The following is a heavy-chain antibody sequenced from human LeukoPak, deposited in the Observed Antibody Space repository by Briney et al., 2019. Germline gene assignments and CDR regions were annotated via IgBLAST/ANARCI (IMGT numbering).Heavy chain of an antibody. Sequence: GGSLRLSCAASGFTFSSYAMSWVRQAPGKGLEWVSLIYSGGATYYADSVKGRFTVSRDNSKNTLYLHMNNLRPEDTAVYYCARYVSPYYFDYWGQGTLVTVSS. D-gene: IGHD3-16*01. CDR1: GFTFSSYA. CDR2: IYSGGAT. CDR3: ARYVSPYYFDY. V-gene: IGHV3-66*02. J-gene: IGHJ4*02.